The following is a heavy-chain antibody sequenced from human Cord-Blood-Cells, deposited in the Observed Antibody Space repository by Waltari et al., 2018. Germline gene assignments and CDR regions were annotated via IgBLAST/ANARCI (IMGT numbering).Heavy chain of an antibody. V-gene: IGHV1-69*06. Sequence: QVQLVQAGAEVKKPGASVKVSCKASGGTFSRYAISWVRQAPGPALEWMGGFIPIFGTANYAQKFQGRVTITADKSTSTAYMELSSLRSEDTAVYYCAREGIAVAGTTVPDAFDIWGQGTMVTVSS. D-gene: IGHD6-19*01. J-gene: IGHJ3*02. CDR3: AREGIAVAGTTVPDAFDI. CDR2: FIPIFGTA. CDR1: GGTFSRYA.